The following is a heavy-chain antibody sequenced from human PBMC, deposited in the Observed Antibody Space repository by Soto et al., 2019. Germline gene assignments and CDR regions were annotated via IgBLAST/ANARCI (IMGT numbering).Heavy chain of an antibody. Sequence: QVQLVQSGAEVKKPGSSVKVSCKASGGTFSSYAISWVRQAPGQGLEWMGGVIPIFGTANYAQKFQGRVTITADESTSTAHMELSSLRSEDTAVYYCARRAASKVPAAMWFAPWGQGTLVTVSS. D-gene: IGHD2-2*01. CDR1: GGTFSSYA. CDR3: ARRAASKVPAAMWFAP. CDR2: VIPIFGTA. V-gene: IGHV1-69*01. J-gene: IGHJ5*02.